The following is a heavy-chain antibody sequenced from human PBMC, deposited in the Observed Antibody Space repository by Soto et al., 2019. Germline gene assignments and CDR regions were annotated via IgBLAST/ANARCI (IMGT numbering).Heavy chain of an antibody. Sequence: GGSLRLSCASSGFTFTRYSMNWVRHAPGKGLELVSSISSTTNYIYYGDSMKGRFTISRDNAKNSLYLEMNSLRAEDTAVYYCARESEDLTSNFDYWGQGTLVTVSS. CDR1: GFTFTRYS. CDR3: ARESEDLTSNFDY. CDR2: ISSTTNYI. V-gene: IGHV3-21*06. J-gene: IGHJ4*02.